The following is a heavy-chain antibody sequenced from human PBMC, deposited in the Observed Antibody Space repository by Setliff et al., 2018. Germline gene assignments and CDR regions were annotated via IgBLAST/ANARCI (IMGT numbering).Heavy chain of an antibody. CDR2: ISPYNEKT. J-gene: IGHJ4*02. Sequence: GASVKVSCKTSGYNFITFGISWVRQAPGQGLEWMGWISPYNEKTNYAQRFQGRVTMTSDTSTTTVYMELTSLKSDDTAVYYCVRGPGPSVVVAMPFDRWGQGTLVTVSS. CDR1: GYNFITFG. V-gene: IGHV1-18*01. D-gene: IGHD5-12*01. CDR3: VRGPGPSVVVAMPFDR.